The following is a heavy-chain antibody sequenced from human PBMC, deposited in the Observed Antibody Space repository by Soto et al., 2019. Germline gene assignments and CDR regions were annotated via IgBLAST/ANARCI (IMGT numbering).Heavy chain of an antibody. D-gene: IGHD6-19*01. CDR1: GFTFSSYA. CDR3: ASGWFRFVDY. V-gene: IGHV3-23*01. Sequence: PGGSLRLSCAASGFTFSSYAMSWVRQAPGKGLEWVSAISGGGSSTYYGDTVKGRFTISRDNSKNTLYLQMNSLRAEDTAVYYCASGWFRFVDYWGQGTLVTVSS. J-gene: IGHJ4*02. CDR2: ISGGGSST.